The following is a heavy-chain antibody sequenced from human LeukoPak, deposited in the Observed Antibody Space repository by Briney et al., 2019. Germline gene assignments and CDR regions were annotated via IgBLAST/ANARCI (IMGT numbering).Heavy chain of an antibody. V-gene: IGHV3-48*01. J-gene: IGHJ4*02. CDR2: ISSSSSPI. CDR3: AREKYYYGSGSYSRGLDY. Sequence: GGSLRLSCAASGFTLSSYSMNWVRQAPGKGLEWVSFISSSSSPIYYADSVKGRFTISRDNAKNSLYLQVNSLRAEDTAVYYCAREKYYYGSGSYSRGLDYWGQGTLVTVSS. CDR1: GFTLSSYS. D-gene: IGHD3-10*01.